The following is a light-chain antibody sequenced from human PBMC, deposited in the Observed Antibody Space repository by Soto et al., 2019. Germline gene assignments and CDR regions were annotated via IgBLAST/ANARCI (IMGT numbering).Light chain of an antibody. CDR3: CSYAGSSTFYV. Sequence: QSALNQPASVSGSPGPSLTISCTGNSRDVGSYNLVSWYQQHPGKAPKLMIYEVTKWPSGVSNRFSGSKSGNTASLTISGLQAEDEADYYCCSYAGSSTFYVFGTGTKVTVL. V-gene: IGLV2-23*02. J-gene: IGLJ1*01. CDR1: SRDVGSYNL. CDR2: EVT.